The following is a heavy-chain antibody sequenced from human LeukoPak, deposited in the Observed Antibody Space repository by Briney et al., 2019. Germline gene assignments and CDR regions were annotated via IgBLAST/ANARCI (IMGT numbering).Heavy chain of an antibody. CDR1: GYSISSGYY. V-gene: IGHV4-38-2*01. J-gene: IGHJ4*02. Sequence: SETLSLTCAVSGYSISSGYYWGWIRQPPGKGLEWIGSIYHSGSTYYNPSLKSRVAISVDTSKNQFSLKLSSVTAADTAVYYSASQVGATNGYFDYWGQGTLVTVSS. CDR2: IYHSGST. D-gene: IGHD1-26*01. CDR3: ASQVGATNGYFDY.